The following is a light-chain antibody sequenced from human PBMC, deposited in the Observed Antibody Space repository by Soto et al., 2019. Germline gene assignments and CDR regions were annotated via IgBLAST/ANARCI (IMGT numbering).Light chain of an antibody. CDR3: ISYAGSNKPA. J-gene: IGLJ2*01. CDR2: DVN. V-gene: IGLV2-8*01. CDR1: SSDVGGYNY. Sequence: QSALTQPPSASGSPGQSVAISCSGTSSDVGGYNYVSWYQQHPGKAPKLMIYDVNKRPSGVPDRFSGSKSGNTASLTVSGFQGEDEADYYCISYAGSNKPAFGGGTKLTVL.